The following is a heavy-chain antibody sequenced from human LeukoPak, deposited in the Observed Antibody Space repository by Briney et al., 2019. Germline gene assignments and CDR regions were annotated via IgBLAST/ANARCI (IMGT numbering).Heavy chain of an antibody. D-gene: IGHD3-22*01. V-gene: IGHV4-38-2*02. J-gene: IGHJ3*02. Sequence: SETLSLTCTVSGYSISSGYYWGWIRQPPGKGLEWIGSIYYSGSTYYNPSLKSRVTISVDTSKNQFSLKLSSVTAADTAVYYCARTNYYDSSGYYYEGDAFDIWGQGTMVTVSS. CDR1: GYSISSGYY. CDR2: IYYSGST. CDR3: ARTNYYDSSGYYYEGDAFDI.